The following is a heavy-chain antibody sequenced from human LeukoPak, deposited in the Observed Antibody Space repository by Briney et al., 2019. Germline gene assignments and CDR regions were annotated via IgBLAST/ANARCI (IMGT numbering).Heavy chain of an antibody. V-gene: IGHV1-2*02. CDR2: INPNSGGT. CDR3: ARDVLVDTAMVTGLNY. Sequence: ASVKVSCKASGYTFTGYYMHWVRQAPGQGLEWMGWINPNSGGTNYAQKFQGRVTMTRDTSISTAYMELSRLRSDDTAVYYCARDVLVDTAMVTGLNYWGQGTLVTVSS. CDR1: GYTFTGYY. J-gene: IGHJ4*02. D-gene: IGHD5-18*01.